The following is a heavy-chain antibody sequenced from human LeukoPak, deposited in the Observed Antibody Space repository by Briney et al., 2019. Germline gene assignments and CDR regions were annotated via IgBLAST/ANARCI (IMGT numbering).Heavy chain of an antibody. Sequence: GGSLRLPCAASGFTFSSYAMHWVRQAPGKGLEWVAVISYDGSNKYYADSVKGRFTIPRDNSKNTLYLQMNSLRAEDTAVYYCARDTEVTLDYWGQGTLVTVSS. D-gene: IGHD2-21*02. CDR3: ARDTEVTLDY. J-gene: IGHJ4*02. CDR1: GFTFSSYA. V-gene: IGHV3-30*04. CDR2: ISYDGSNK.